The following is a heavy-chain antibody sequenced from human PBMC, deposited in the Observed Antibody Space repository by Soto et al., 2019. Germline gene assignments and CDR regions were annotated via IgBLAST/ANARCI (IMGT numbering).Heavy chain of an antibody. CDR1: GYTFTHYY. D-gene: IGHD6-13*01. V-gene: IGHV1-46*01. Sequence: QVQLVQSGAEVKKPGASVKLSCRTSGYTFTHYYIHWVRQAPGQGLEWLAIIKPASGSTNYAQAFQCRVTLPMDTSTTTVYMALSGLRPGDTAIFYCARELAAGDYWGQGTLVSVSS. J-gene: IGHJ4*02. CDR3: ARELAAGDY. CDR2: IKPASGST.